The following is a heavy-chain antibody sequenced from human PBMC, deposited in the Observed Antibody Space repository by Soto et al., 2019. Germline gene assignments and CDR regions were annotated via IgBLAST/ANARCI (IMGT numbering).Heavy chain of an antibody. D-gene: IGHD6-6*01. Sequence: QVRLVESGGGVVQPGGSLRLSCAASGFTFSSYAMHWVRQAPGKGLEWVAVISYDGSNKYYADSVKGRFTISRDNSKNTMFLQVNSLRAEDTAVFYCAKEGRTYSSSSYFDYWGQGTLVTVSS. V-gene: IGHV3-30*18. J-gene: IGHJ4*02. CDR1: GFTFSSYA. CDR3: AKEGRTYSSSSYFDY. CDR2: ISYDGSNK.